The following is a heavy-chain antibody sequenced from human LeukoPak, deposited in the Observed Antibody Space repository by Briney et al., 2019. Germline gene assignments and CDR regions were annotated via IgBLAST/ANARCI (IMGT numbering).Heavy chain of an antibody. CDR3: VRGDQEASEPAFDY. CDR1: GFTFSSYS. V-gene: IGHV3-48*02. Sequence: PGGSLRLSCAASGFTFSSYSMNWVRQALGKGLEWVSYISSGGSTIYYADSVRGRFTISRDTAKNSLYLEMNSLRDEDTAMYYCVRGDQEASEPAFDYWGQGTLVTVSS. D-gene: IGHD1-14*01. J-gene: IGHJ4*02. CDR2: ISSGGSTI.